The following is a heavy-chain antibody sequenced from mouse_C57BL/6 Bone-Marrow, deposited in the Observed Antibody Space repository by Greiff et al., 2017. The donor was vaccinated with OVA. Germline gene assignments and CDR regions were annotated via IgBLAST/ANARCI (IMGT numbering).Heavy chain of an antibody. V-gene: IGHV1-4*01. Sequence: QVQLKESGAELARPGASVKMSCKASGYTFTSYTMHWVKQRPGRGLEWIGYINPSSGYTKYNQKFKDKATLTADKSSSTAYMQLSSLTSEDSAVYYCARKGLGDYWGQGTTLTVSS. CDR3: ARKGLGDY. D-gene: IGHD4-1*01. CDR2: INPSSGYT. CDR1: GYTFTSYT. J-gene: IGHJ2*01.